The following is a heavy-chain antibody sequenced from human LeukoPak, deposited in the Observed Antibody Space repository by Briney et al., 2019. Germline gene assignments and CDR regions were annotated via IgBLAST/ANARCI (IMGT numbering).Heavy chain of an antibody. J-gene: IGHJ4*02. V-gene: IGHV3-23*01. CDR1: GFTFSSYA. CDR2: ISGSGGST. Sequence: GGSLRLSCAASGFTFSSYAMSWVRQAPGKGLEWVSAISGSGGSTYYADSMKGRFTISRDNSKNTLYLQMNSLRAEDTAVYYCAKDQDYYDSSGLDYWGQGTLVTVSS. CDR3: AKDQDYYDSSGLDY. D-gene: IGHD3-22*01.